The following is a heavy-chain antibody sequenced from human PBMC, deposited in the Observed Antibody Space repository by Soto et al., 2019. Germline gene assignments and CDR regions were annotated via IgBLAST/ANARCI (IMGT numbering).Heavy chain of an antibody. Sequence: SETLSLTCTVSGGSINYSYWTWIRQPPGKGLEWIGYISYTGSANYNASLKSRLTISVDTSKNQFSLKLSSVTAADTALYYCARVNYGDYYYGMDVWGQGTPVTVYS. V-gene: IGHV4-59*01. CDR3: ARVNYGDYYYGMDV. D-gene: IGHD4-17*01. CDR2: ISYTGSA. J-gene: IGHJ6*02. CDR1: GGSINYSY.